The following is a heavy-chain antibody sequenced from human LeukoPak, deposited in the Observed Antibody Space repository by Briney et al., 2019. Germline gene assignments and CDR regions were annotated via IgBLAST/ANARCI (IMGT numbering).Heavy chain of an antibody. CDR1: GYTFTSYY. D-gene: IGHD2-21*01. CDR3: ARQSKALFAFDI. J-gene: IGHJ3*02. Sequence: ASVKVSCKASGYTFTSYYMHWVRQAPGQGLEWMGIINPSGGSTSYAQKFQGGVTMTRDTSTSTVYMELSSLRSEDTAVYYCARQSKALFAFDIWGQGTMVTVSS. CDR2: INPSGGST. V-gene: IGHV1-46*01.